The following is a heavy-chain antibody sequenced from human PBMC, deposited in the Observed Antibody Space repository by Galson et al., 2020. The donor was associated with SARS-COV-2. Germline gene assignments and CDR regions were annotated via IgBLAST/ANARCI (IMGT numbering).Heavy chain of an antibody. J-gene: IGHJ4*02. CDR2: IYSGVNT. CDR1: GFTVSSNY. V-gene: IGHV3-53*01. CDR3: ARDRGGKYGDYAALDY. D-gene: IGHD4-17*01. Sequence: GESLKISCAASGFTVSSNYMSWVRQAPGKGLEWVSVIYSGVNTDYADSVKGRFTISRDNSKNTLYLQMNSLRAEDTAVYYCARDRGGKYGDYAALDYWGQGTLVTVSS.